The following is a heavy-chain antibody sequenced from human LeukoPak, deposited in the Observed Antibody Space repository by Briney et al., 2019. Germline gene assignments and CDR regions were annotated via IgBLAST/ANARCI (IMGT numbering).Heavy chain of an antibody. D-gene: IGHD2-2*01. CDR3: ARVQGYCSTTSCYPHY. V-gene: IGHV7-4-1*02. CDR2: INTNTGNP. Sequence: WASVKVSCKASGYTLTNYALNWVRQAPGQGLEWMGWINTNTGNPTYAQGFTGRFVFSLDTSVNTAYLQISSLEAEDTAIYYCARVQGYCSTTSCYPHYWGQGTLVTVSS. CDR1: GYTLTNYA. J-gene: IGHJ4*02.